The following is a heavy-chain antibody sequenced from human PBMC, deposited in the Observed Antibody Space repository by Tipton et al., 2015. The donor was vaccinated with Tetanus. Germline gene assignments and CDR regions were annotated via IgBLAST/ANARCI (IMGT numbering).Heavy chain of an antibody. D-gene: IGHD3-3*01. J-gene: IGHJ4*02. CDR3: ARANYDFPKKGPFDS. V-gene: IGHV4-34*09. CDR2: INHSGTT. CDR1: GGSFSGYL. Sequence: GLVKPSKTLSLTCSVSGGSFSGYLWSWVRQPSGKGLEWIGEINHSGTTNYNPSLKSRVSMSVDTSQNQFFLNLTSVTAADTAVYYCARANYDFPKKGPFDSWGRGALVIVSS.